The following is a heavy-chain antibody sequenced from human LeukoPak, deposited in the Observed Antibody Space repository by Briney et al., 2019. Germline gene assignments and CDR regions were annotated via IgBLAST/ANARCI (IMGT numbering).Heavy chain of an antibody. CDR2: IKQDGSEK. Sequence: GGSLRLSCAASGFPFNAYWMRWVRQAPGKGLEWVANIKQDGSEKNYVDSVKGRFTISRDSAKNSLYLQMNSLRAEDTAVYYCASGLELDYWGQGTLVTVSS. J-gene: IGHJ4*02. V-gene: IGHV3-7*03. CDR3: ASGLELDY. CDR1: GFPFNAYW.